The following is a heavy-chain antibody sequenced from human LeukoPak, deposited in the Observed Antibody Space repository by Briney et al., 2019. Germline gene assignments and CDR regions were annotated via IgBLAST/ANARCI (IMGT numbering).Heavy chain of an antibody. D-gene: IGHD3-16*01. CDR3: ARDRAFTFGGARGGYYYYMDV. Sequence: SETLSLTCTVSGGSISSYYWGWVRQPPGKGLEWLGYIYYSGSTNYNPSLKSRVPISVDTSKKHFSRKPSAVAGADTAVYYCARDRAFTFGGARGGYYYYMDVWGKGTTVTISS. CDR1: GGSISSYY. J-gene: IGHJ6*03. V-gene: IGHV4-59*01. CDR2: IYYSGST.